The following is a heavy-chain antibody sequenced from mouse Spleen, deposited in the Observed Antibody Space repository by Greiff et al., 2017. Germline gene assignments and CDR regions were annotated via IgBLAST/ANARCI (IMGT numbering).Heavy chain of an antibody. CDR2: FHPYNDDT. Sequence: VQLQQSGAELVKPGASVKMSCKASGYTFTTYPIEWMKQNHGKSLEWIGNFHPYNDDTKYNQKFKDKATLTADKSSSTAYMQLSSLTYEDSAVYYCARSYYGSSYWFAYWGQGTLVTVSA. CDR1: GYTFTTYP. J-gene: IGHJ3*01. V-gene: IGHV1-47*01. D-gene: IGHD1-1*01. CDR3: ARSYYGSSYWFAY.